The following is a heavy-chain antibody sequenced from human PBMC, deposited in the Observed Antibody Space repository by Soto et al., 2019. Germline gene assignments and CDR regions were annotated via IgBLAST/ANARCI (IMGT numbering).Heavy chain of an antibody. D-gene: IGHD2-2*01. Sequence: QVQLVQSGAEVKKPGASVKVSCKASGYTFTSYAMHWVRQAPGQRLEWMGWINAGTGNTKYSQNFQGRVTITRETSASTAYMELSSLRSEDTAVYYCARVAGYCSSTSCRIFDYWGQGTLVTVSS. CDR2: INAGTGNT. J-gene: IGHJ4*02. V-gene: IGHV1-3*01. CDR1: GYTFTSYA. CDR3: ARVAGYCSSTSCRIFDY.